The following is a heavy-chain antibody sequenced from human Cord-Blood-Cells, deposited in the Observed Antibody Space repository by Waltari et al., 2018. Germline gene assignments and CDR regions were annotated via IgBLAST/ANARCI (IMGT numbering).Heavy chain of an antibody. CDR3: ARDFAAVPLD. Sequence: SSYAISWVRQAPGQGLEWMGGIIPIFGTANYAQKFQGRVTITADESTSTAYMELSSLRSEDTAVYYCARDFAAVPLDWGQGTLVTVSS. J-gene: IGHJ4*02. V-gene: IGHV1-69*01. CDR2: IIPIFGTA. CDR1: SSYA. D-gene: IGHD6-25*01.